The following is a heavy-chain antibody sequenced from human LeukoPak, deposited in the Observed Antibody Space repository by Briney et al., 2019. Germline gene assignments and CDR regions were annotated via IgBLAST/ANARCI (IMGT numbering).Heavy chain of an antibody. Sequence: ASVKVSCKASGYTFTSYGISWVRQAPGQGLEGMVWNSAYNGNTNYAQKLQGRVTMTVDTSTSTAYMELRSLRSDDTAVYYCARGLSGWYIGDYWGQGTLVTVSS. V-gene: IGHV1-18*01. CDR1: GYTFTSYG. D-gene: IGHD6-19*01. CDR3: ARGLSGWYIGDY. CDR2: NSAYNGNT. J-gene: IGHJ4*02.